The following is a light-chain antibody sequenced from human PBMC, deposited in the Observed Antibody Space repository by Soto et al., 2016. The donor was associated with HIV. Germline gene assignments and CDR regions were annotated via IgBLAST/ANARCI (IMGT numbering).Light chain of an antibody. V-gene: IGLV3-19*01. CDR2: GKN. J-gene: IGLJ2*01. CDR3: NSRDNDRVL. Sequence: SSELTQDPAVSVALGQTVKITCQGDSLRKYFATWYQRKPGQAPILVIYGKNKRPSGIPDRFSGSSSGNTGSLTISGAQAEDEADYYCNSRDNDRVLFGGGTKLTVL. CDR1: SLRKYF.